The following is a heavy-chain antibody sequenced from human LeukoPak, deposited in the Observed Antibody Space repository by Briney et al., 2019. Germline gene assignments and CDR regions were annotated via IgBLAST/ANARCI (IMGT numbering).Heavy chain of an antibody. J-gene: IGHJ3*02. CDR2: ISSSSSYI. CDR1: GFTFDDYA. V-gene: IGHV3-21*01. D-gene: IGHD3-3*01. Sequence: GGSLRLSCAASGFTFDDYAMHWVRQAPGKGLEWVSSISSSSSYIYYADSVKGRFTISRDNAKNSLYLQMNSLRAEDTAVYYCARATNVWEVLRFLEWPADAFDIWGQGTMVTVSS. CDR3: ARATNVWEVLRFLEWPADAFDI.